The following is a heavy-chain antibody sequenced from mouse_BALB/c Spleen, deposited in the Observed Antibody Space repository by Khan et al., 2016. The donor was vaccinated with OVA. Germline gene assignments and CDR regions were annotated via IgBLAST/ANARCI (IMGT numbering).Heavy chain of an antibody. V-gene: IGHV1-77*01. CDR1: GYTFTDYI. CDR3: ASGGYSAFAY. D-gene: IGHD2-14*01. Sequence: QVQLQQSGPELVKPGASLKVSCKASGYTFTDYIIGWVKQSTRQGLEWIGDIFPGSDTPYYNEKFTDRATLTADKSANTAYMQLSSLTSDDSAVYFCASGGYSAFAYWGQGTLVTVSA. CDR2: IFPGSDTP. J-gene: IGHJ3*01.